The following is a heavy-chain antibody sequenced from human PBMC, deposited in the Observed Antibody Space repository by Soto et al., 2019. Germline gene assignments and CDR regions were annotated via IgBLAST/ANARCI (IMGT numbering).Heavy chain of an antibody. CDR3: TRSLAIDFDS. CDR1: GFNFGVHA. CDR2: IRRKAYGGTT. V-gene: IGHV3-49*04. Sequence: GGSLRLSCSASGFNFGVHAMSWVRQAPGKGLEWVGFIRRKAYGGTTDYAASVKGRFTISRDDSKSIAYLYMNSLKIEDTAVYYCTRSLAIDFDSWGQGALVTVSS. J-gene: IGHJ4*02.